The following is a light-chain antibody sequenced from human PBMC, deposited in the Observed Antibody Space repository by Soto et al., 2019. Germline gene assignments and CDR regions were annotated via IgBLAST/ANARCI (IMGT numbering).Light chain of an antibody. CDR1: SSNIGKNY. V-gene: IGLV1-51*02. J-gene: IGLJ2*01. CDR2: ENN. CDR3: GTWDSSLSVV. Sequence: QSVLKQPPSVSAAPGQKVTISCSGSSSNIGKNYVSWYQQLPGTAPKLLIYENNKRPSGMPDRFSGSNSGTSATLGITGLQTGDEADYYCGTWDSSLSVVFGGGTQVTVL.